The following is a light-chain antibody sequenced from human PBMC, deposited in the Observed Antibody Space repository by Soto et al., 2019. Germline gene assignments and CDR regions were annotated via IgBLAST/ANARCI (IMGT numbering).Light chain of an antibody. Sequence: QCVPTQPASISESPGQSITISCPGPSSDIGSYSHVSWYQHHPGKAPRLIIYEVVQRPSGVPDRFSGSKSGNTASLTVSGLQAADEADYFCKSYAGSNTYVFGSGTKVTVL. CDR1: SSDIGSYSH. V-gene: IGLV2-8*01. CDR3: KSYAGSNTYV. J-gene: IGLJ1*01. CDR2: EVV.